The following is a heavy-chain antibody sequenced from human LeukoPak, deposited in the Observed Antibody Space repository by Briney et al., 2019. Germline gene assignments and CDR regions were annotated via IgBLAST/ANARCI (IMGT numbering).Heavy chain of an antibody. CDR1: GGSISSGDYY. CDR2: IYYSGST. D-gene: IGHD6-6*01. V-gene: IGHV4-30-4*01. J-gene: IGHJ3*02. Sequence: PSETLSLTCTVSGGSISSGDYYWSWIRQPPGKGLEWIGYIYYSGSTYYNPSLKSRVTISVDTSKNQFSLKLRSVTAADTAVYYCAILPVRHGAFDIWGQGTMVTVSS. CDR3: AILPVRHGAFDI.